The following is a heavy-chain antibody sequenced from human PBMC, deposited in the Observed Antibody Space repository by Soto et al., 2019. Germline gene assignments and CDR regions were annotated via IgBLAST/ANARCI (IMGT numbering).Heavy chain of an antibody. Sequence: QVQLVQSGAEVKKPGASIKISCRAPENTFTNYYMHWVRQAPGQGLEWVGLANPSGPMTTSAPKFQGRVAMTSDTSTGTVYMDLSGLESEDMATYYCARERKQGYNFDSWGQGTLVIVSS. V-gene: IGHV1-46*01. CDR2: ANPSGPMT. D-gene: IGHD5-12*01. CDR3: ARERKQGYNFDS. J-gene: IGHJ4*02. CDR1: ENTFTNYY.